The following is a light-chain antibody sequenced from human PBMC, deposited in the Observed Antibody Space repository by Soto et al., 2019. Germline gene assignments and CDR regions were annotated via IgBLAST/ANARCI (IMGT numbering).Light chain of an antibody. CDR3: KKRSNWNWT. CDR2: DAY. Sequence: EIVLRQSPAALSLSPGEISTLSCRSSQSFSSYLAWYQQKPGQAPRLLIYDAYNRATGIPARFSGSGSGTDFTLTISSLELEDFAVYYCKKRSNWNWTLGKGTKVDIK. CDR1: QSFSSY. J-gene: IGKJ1*01. V-gene: IGKV3-11*01.